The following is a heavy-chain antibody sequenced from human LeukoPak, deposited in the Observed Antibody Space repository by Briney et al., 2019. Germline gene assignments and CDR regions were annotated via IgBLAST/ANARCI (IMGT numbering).Heavy chain of an antibody. CDR1: GYTFTSYD. J-gene: IGHJ4*02. V-gene: IGHV1-8*01. Sequence: ASVKVSSKASGYTFTSYDINWARQATGHRLEGMGWINPNSSNTGYAQKFQGRVNMTRTTSISTAYMELSRLRSEDTAVYYCARVRDYYGSGSYYSIRDYWGQGTLVTVSS. D-gene: IGHD3-10*01. CDR2: INPNSSNT. CDR3: ARVRDYYGSGSYYSIRDY.